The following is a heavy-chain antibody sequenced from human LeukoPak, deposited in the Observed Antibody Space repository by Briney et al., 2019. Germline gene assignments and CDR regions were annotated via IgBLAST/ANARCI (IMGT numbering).Heavy chain of an antibody. V-gene: IGHV4-59*01. CDR2: IYYSGST. J-gene: IGHJ4*02. D-gene: IGHD2-15*01. CDR1: GGSITPYL. Sequence: LETLSLTCTVSGGSITPYLWSWIRQPPGKGLEWIGYIYYSGSTNYNPSLKSRVTISVDTSKNQFSLRLNSVTAADTAVYYCARSGGGGGGYWGQGILVTVSS. CDR3: ARSGGGGGGY.